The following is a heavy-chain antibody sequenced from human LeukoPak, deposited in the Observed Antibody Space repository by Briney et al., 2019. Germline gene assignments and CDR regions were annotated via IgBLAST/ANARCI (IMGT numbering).Heavy chain of an antibody. CDR2: IDWDDDK. CDR1: GFSLSTSGMC. V-gene: IGHV2-70*01. J-gene: IGHJ3*02. D-gene: IGHD1-7*01. Sequence: SGPALVKPTQTLTLTCTFSGFSLSTSGMCVSWIRQPPGKALEWLALIDWDDDKYYSTSLKTRLTISKDTSKNQVVLTMTNMDPVDQATYYCARRTWNYENGAFDIWGQGTMVTVSS. CDR3: ARRTWNYENGAFDI.